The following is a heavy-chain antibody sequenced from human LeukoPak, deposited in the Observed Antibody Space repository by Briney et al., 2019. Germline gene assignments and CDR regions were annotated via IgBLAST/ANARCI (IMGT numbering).Heavy chain of an antibody. J-gene: IGHJ5*02. CDR3: ATVRGGATDRGWFDP. Sequence: PSETLSLTCTVSGGSISSDTYYWSWIRPPAGKGLEWIGRIYSSGSTNYNPSLKSRITISVDTSKNQFSLKLTSVTAADTAVYYCATVRGGATDRGWFDPWGQGTLVTVSS. D-gene: IGHD1-26*01. CDR2: IYSSGST. V-gene: IGHV4-61*02. CDR1: GGSISSDTYY.